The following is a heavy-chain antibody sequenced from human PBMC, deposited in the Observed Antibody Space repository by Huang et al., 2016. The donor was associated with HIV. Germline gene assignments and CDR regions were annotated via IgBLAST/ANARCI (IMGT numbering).Heavy chain of an antibody. CDR2: ITFDGKNK. V-gene: IGHV3-30*18. Sequence: QVHLVESGGGVVQPGRSLRLSCAASGFTFSGDGMHWVSQDPGKWLEWVAVITFDGKNKYYADSVRGRFTVSRDNSQNTVSLQMNTLRAEDTAVYYCAKDNDLYYFDYWGQGTLVTVSS. CDR3: AKDNDLYYFDY. CDR1: GFTFSGDG. J-gene: IGHJ4*02. D-gene: IGHD1-1*01.